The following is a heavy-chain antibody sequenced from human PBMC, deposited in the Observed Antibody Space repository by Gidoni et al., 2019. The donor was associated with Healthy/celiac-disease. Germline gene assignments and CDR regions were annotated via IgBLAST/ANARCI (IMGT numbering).Heavy chain of an antibody. D-gene: IGHD2-15*01. Sequence: QVQLQESGPGLVKPSGTLSLTCAVSGGSISSSNWWSWVRQPPGKGLRWIGEIYHSGSTNYNPSLKSRVTISVDKSETQFSLKLSSVTAADTAVYYCARNARDCSGGSCYTYYYYYMDVWGKGTTVTVSS. J-gene: IGHJ6*03. CDR1: GGSISSSNW. V-gene: IGHV4-4*02. CDR2: IYHSGST. CDR3: ARNARDCSGGSCYTYYYYYMDV.